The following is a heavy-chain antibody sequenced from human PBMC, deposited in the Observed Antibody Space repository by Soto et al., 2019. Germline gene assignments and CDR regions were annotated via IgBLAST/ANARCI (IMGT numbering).Heavy chain of an antibody. CDR1: GGSFSGYY. CDR2: INHSGST. V-gene: IGHV4-34*01. CDR3: ASPRYSYGSGIYRFWFDP. J-gene: IGHJ5*02. Sequence: SETLSLTCAVYGGSFSGYYWSWIRQPPGKGLEWIGEINHSGSTNYNPSLKSRVTISVDTSKNQFSLKLSSVTAADTAVYYFASPRYSYGSGIYRFWFDPGGQGPLVTVSS. D-gene: IGHD3-10*01.